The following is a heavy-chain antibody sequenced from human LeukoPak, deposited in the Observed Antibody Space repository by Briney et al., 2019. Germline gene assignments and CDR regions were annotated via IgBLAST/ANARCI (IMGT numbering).Heavy chain of an antibody. CDR3: ATGSVRYSASWYSQEGDY. Sequence: PGGSLRLSCAASGFTFSTYAMSWVRQAPGKGLEWVSAICVSAGSTYYADSVKGRLTISRDDSKNTLYLQMNSLRAEDTAVYYCATGSVRYSASWYSQEGDYWGQGTLVTVSS. V-gene: IGHV3-23*01. D-gene: IGHD6-13*01. CDR1: GFTFSTYA. CDR2: ICVSAGST. J-gene: IGHJ4*02.